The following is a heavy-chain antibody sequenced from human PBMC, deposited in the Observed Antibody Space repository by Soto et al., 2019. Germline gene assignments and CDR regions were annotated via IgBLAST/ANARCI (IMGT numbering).Heavy chain of an antibody. CDR1: GGSISSYY. J-gene: IGHJ6*02. CDR3: ARDTGIVGATGGYYYYGMDV. D-gene: IGHD1-26*01. V-gene: IGHV4-59*01. Sequence: QVQLQESGPGLVKPSETLSLTCTVSGGSISSYYWSWIRQPPGKGLEWIGYIYYSGSTNYNPSLKSRVTISVDTSKNQFSLKLSSVTAADTAVYYCARDTGIVGATGGYYYYGMDVWGQGTTVTVSS. CDR2: IYYSGST.